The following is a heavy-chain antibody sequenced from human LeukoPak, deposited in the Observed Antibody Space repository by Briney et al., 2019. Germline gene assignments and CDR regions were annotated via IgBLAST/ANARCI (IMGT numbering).Heavy chain of an antibody. CDR1: GYTFTGYY. D-gene: IGHD2-21*01. CDR3: ATSYSSAGWFDP. V-gene: IGHV1-2*02. Sequence: ASVKVSCKASGYTFTGYYMHWVRQAPGQGLEWMGWINPNSGGTNYAQKFQGRVTMTRDTSNSTAYMELSRLRSDDTAVYYCATSYSSAGWFDPWGQGTLVTVSS. CDR2: INPNSGGT. J-gene: IGHJ5*02.